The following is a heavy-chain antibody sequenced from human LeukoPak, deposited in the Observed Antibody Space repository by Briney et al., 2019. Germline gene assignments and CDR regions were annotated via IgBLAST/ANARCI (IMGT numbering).Heavy chain of an antibody. Sequence: ASVKVSCKASGYTFTGYYMHWVRQAPGQGLEWMGWINPNSGGTNYAQKFQGRVTMTRDTSISTAYMELSRLRSDDTAVYYSARGRHSGSYRSDYWGQGTLVTVSS. J-gene: IGHJ4*02. CDR1: GYTFTGYY. CDR2: INPNSGGT. D-gene: IGHD1-26*01. V-gene: IGHV1-2*02. CDR3: ARGRHSGSYRSDY.